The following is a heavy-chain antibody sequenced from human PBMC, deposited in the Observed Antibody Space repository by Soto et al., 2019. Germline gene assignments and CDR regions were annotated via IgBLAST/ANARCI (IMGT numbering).Heavy chain of an antibody. CDR3: ARMATFGSLNWFDP. Sequence: SVKVSCKASGYSFTNNDVSWVRQATGQGLEWMGWMNPGSGDTGYAQKFQGRVTMTRDISIATAYMELSSLRSDDTAIYYCARMATFGSLNWFDPWGKGTLVTVSS. J-gene: IGHJ5*02. CDR1: GYSFTNND. V-gene: IGHV1-8*01. CDR2: MNPGSGDT. D-gene: IGHD3-16*01.